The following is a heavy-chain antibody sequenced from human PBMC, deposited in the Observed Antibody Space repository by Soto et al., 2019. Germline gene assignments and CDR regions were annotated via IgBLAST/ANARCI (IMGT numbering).Heavy chain of an antibody. D-gene: IGHD3-9*01. V-gene: IGHV4-34*01. CDR3: ARSRLRYFDWLLYFDY. CDR1: GGSFSGYY. CDR2: INHSGST. Sequence: QVQLQQWGAGLLKPSETLSLTCAVYGGSFSGYYWSWIRQPPGKGLEWIGEINHSGSTNYNPSLESRVTISVDTSKNQFSLKLSSVTAADTAVYYCARSRLRYFDWLLYFDYWGQGTLVTVSS. J-gene: IGHJ4*02.